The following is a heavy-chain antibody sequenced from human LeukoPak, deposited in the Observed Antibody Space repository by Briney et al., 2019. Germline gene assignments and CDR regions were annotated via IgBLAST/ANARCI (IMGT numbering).Heavy chain of an antibody. Sequence: SETLSLTCAVSGGSITSGGYSWTWIRQPPGKGPEWIGYIYYGGTTYYNPSLKSRVTISVDTSKNQFSLKQSSVTAADTAVYYCARGRRGSNYWGLWFDPWGQGTLVTVSS. D-gene: IGHD4-11*01. CDR3: ARGRRGSNYWGLWFDP. J-gene: IGHJ5*02. CDR2: IYYGGTT. CDR1: GGSITSGGYS. V-gene: IGHV4-30-4*07.